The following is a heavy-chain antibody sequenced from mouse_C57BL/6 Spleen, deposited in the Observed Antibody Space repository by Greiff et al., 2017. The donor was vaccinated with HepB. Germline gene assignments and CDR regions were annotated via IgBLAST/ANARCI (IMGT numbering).Heavy chain of an antibody. CDR2: IWTGGGT. Sequence: VKLVESGPGLVAPSQSLSITCTVSGFSLTSYAISWVRQPPGKGPEWLGVIWTGGGTNYNSALKSRLSISKDNSKSQVFLKMNSLQTDDTARYYCASLTGTSHWYFDVWGTGTTVTVSS. CDR1: GFSLTSYA. V-gene: IGHV2-9-1*01. D-gene: IGHD4-1*01. CDR3: ASLTGTSHWYFDV. J-gene: IGHJ1*03.